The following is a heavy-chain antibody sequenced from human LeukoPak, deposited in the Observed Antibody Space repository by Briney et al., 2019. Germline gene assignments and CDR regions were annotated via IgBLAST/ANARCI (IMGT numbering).Heavy chain of an antibody. J-gene: IGHJ4*02. CDR1: GFTFSSYE. V-gene: IGHV3-48*03. CDR2: ISSSGSTI. D-gene: IGHD5-24*01. CDR3: AKRGGATIKRSPFDY. Sequence: GGSLRLSCAASGFTFSSYEMNWVRQAPGKGLEWVSYISSSGSTIYYADSVKGRFTISRDNAKNSLYLQMNSLRAEDTAVYYCAKRGGATIKRSPFDYWGQGTLVTVSS.